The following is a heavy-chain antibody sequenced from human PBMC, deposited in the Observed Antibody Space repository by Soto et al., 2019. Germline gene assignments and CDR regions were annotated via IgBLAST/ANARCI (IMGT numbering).Heavy chain of an antibody. D-gene: IGHD3-22*01. Sequence: EVHLVESGGGLVQPGGSLRLSCAASGFTFSSYWMHWVRQAPGKGLVWVSRLNSDGSRTTYADSEKGRFTISRENAKNTLFLQMSSLRADDTAVYYCARPRYDGSGTPFDYWGQGTLVTVSP. J-gene: IGHJ4*02. CDR3: ARPRYDGSGTPFDY. CDR1: GFTFSSYW. CDR2: LNSDGSRT. V-gene: IGHV3-74*01.